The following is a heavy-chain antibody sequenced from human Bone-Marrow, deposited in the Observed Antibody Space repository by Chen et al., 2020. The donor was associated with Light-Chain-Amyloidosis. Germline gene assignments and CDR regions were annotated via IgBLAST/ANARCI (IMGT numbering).Heavy chain of an antibody. CDR1: GYTFPNYW. Sequence: EVQLEQSGPEVKKPGESLKISGKGSGYTFPNYWIGWVRQMPGKGLEWMGVIYPDDSDARYSPSFEGQVTISADKSITTAYLQWRSLKALDTAMYYCARRRDGYNFDYWGQGTLVTVSS. J-gene: IGHJ4*02. V-gene: IGHV5-51*01. CDR3: ARRRDGYNFDY. CDR2: IYPDDSDA. D-gene: IGHD5-12*01.